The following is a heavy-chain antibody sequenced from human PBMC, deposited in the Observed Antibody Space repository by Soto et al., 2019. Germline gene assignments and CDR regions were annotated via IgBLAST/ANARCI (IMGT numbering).Heavy chain of an antibody. J-gene: IGHJ6*02. CDR1: GFNFINAW. CDR2: IKSKTDGGTT. V-gene: IGHV3-15*07. CDR3: SALGV. Sequence: EVQLVESGGGLVEPGGSLKLSCAASGFNFINAWMHWVRQAPGKGLEWVGRIKSKTDGGTTDYAAPVKGRFIISRDDSKNTLYLQINSLKMEDTAVYYCSALGVWGQGTTVTVSS. D-gene: IGHD1-26*01.